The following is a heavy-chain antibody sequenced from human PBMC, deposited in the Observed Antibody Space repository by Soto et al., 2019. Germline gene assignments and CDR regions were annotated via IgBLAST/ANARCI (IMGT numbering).Heavy chain of an antibody. V-gene: IGHV2-5*02. CDR2: IYWDDDK. CDR1: GFSLTTSGVG. CDR3: AHRVLRTVFGLVTTTAIYFDF. Sequence: QITLNESGPTQVKPRQTLTLTCTFSGFSLTTSGVGVGWIRQSPGKAPEWLALIYWDDDKRYSPSLKSRLTITKDTSENQVVLTMADLDPADRATYYCAHRVLRTVFGLVTTTAIYFDFWGQGTPVAVSS. D-gene: IGHD3-3*01. J-gene: IGHJ4*02.